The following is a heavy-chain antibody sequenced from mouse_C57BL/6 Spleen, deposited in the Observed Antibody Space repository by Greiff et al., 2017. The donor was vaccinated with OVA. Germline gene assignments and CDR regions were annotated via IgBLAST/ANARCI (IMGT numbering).Heavy chain of an antibody. J-gene: IGHJ1*03. V-gene: IGHV5-17*01. Sequence: EVKVVESGGGLVKPGGSLKLSCAASGFTFSDYGMHWVRQAPEKGLEWVAYISSGSSTIYYADTVKGRFTISRDNAKNTLFLQMTSLRSEDTAMYYCARPAADGYYGYWYFDVWGTGTTVTVSS. CDR3: ARPAADGYYGYWYFDV. CDR2: ISSGSSTI. D-gene: IGHD2-3*01. CDR1: GFTFSDYG.